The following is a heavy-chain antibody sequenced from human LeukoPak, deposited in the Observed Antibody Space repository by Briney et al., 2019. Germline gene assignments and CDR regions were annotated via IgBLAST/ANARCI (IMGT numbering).Heavy chain of an antibody. CDR3: ARAARPKLRFLDFDY. D-gene: IGHD3-3*01. CDR1: GFSFSTYD. V-gene: IGHV3-48*01. Sequence: PGGSLRLSCAASGFSFSTYDMNWVRQAPGKGLEWVSYLSSTGGTRYYANSVKGRFTISRDDAKNSLYLQINSLRAEDTAVYYCARAARPKLRFLDFDYWGQGSLLTVSS. J-gene: IGHJ4*02. CDR2: LSSTGGTR.